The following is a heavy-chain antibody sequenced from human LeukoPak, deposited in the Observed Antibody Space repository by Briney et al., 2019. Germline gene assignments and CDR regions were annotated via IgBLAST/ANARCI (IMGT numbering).Heavy chain of an antibody. Sequence: SETLSLTCAVYGGSFSGYYWSWIRQPPGKGLEWIGEINHSGSTNYNPSLKSRVTISVDTSKNQFSLKLSSVTAADTAVYYCARDSYSYIFDYWGQGTLVTVSS. J-gene: IGHJ4*02. V-gene: IGHV4-34*01. CDR3: ARDSYSYIFDY. D-gene: IGHD2-15*01. CDR2: INHSGST. CDR1: GGSFSGYY.